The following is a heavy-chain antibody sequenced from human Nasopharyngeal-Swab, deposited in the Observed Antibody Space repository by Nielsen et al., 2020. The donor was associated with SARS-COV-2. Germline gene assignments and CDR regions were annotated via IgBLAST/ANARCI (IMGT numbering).Heavy chain of an antibody. Sequence: WIRQPPGKGLVWVSRINSDGSSTSYADSVKGRFTISRDNAEDTLYLQMNSLRAEDTAVYYCARDNSGYDTYFDYWGQGTLVTVSS. D-gene: IGHD5-12*01. V-gene: IGHV3-74*01. CDR3: ARDNSGYDTYFDY. J-gene: IGHJ4*02. CDR2: INSDGSST.